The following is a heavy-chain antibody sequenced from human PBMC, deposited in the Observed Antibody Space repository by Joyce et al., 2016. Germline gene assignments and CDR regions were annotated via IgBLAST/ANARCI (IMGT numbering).Heavy chain of an antibody. D-gene: IGHD3-3*01. Sequence: EVQLVQSKAEVKKPGESLKSSCKGSGYSFTIYWIGWVRQMPGKGLEWMGIIYAGDSETRYSPSFQGQVTISVDKSISTVYLQWSSLKASDTAMYYCARWGDDDFWSGYADYWGQGTLVTVSS. CDR1: GYSFTIYW. V-gene: IGHV5-51*03. CDR3: ARWGDDDFWSGYADY. J-gene: IGHJ4*02. CDR2: IYAGDSET.